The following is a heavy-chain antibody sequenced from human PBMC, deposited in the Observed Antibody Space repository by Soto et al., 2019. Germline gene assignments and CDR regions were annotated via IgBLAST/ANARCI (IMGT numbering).Heavy chain of an antibody. CDR2: IYYSGST. Sequence: KASETLSLTCTVSGGSISSSSYYWGWIRQPPGKGLEWIGSIYYSGSTYYNPSLKSRVTISVDTSKNQFSLKLSSVTAADTAVYYCARRKIVLMVYATGPRWFDPWGQGTLVTVSS. J-gene: IGHJ5*02. CDR1: GGSISSSSYY. CDR3: ARRKIVLMVYATGPRWFDP. V-gene: IGHV4-39*01. D-gene: IGHD2-8*01.